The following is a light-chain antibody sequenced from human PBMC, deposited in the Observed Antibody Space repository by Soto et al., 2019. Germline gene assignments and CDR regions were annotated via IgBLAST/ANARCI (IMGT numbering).Light chain of an antibody. J-gene: IGKJ3*01. V-gene: IGKV1-27*01. CDR1: HDITNY. CDR2: AAS. CDR3: QKCSGPPPFT. Sequence: DIQMTQSPSSLSASVGDRVTITCRASHDITNYLAWYQQKPGKVPKLLIYAASTLQSGVPSRFSGSGSGTDFPLTISILQPEDAATYFCQKCSGPPPFTFGPGTTVDI.